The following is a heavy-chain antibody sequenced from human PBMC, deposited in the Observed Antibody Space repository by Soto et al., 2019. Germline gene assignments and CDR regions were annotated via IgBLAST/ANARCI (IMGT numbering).Heavy chain of an antibody. D-gene: IGHD6-13*01. V-gene: IGHV4-30-4*01. CDR1: GGSISSGDYY. Sequence: QVQLQESGPGLVKPSQTLSLTCTVSGGSISSGDYYWSWIRQPPGKGLEWIGYIYYSGSTYYNPSLKSRVTISGDTSKNQFSLKLNSVTAADTAVYHCARVWYSGRRMDYWGQGTLVTVSS. CDR3: ARVWYSGRRMDY. J-gene: IGHJ4*02. CDR2: IYYSGST.